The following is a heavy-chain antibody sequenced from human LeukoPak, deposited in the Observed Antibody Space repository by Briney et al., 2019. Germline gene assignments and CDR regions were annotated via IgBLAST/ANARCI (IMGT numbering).Heavy chain of an antibody. Sequence: PSETLSLTCTVSGGSISSYCWTWIRQPPGKGLEWIGYIYYTGSTNYNPSLQSRVTMSVDSSKNQFSVNLISVTAADTAVYYCARQAPLGSGTYGAFDIWGQGTVVTVSS. V-gene: IGHV4-59*08. CDR2: IYYTGST. J-gene: IGHJ3*02. CDR3: ARQAPLGSGTYGAFDI. CDR1: GGSISSYC. D-gene: IGHD3-10*01.